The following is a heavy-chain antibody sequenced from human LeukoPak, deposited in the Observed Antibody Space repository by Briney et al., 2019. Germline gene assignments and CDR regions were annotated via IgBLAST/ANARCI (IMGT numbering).Heavy chain of an antibody. CDR2: TYYRSTWYN. Sequence: SQTLSLTCAISGDSVSSNSVTWHWIRQSPSRGLERLGRTYYRSTWYNDYAVSVRGRITVNPDTSKNQFSLHLNSVTPEDTAVYYCARRLTQYDCFDPWGQGILVTVSS. CDR1: GDSVSSNSVT. D-gene: IGHD2-2*01. J-gene: IGHJ5*02. CDR3: ARRLTQYDCFDP. V-gene: IGHV6-1*01.